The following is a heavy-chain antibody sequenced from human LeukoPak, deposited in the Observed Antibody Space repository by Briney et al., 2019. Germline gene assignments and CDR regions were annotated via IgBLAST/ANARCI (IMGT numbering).Heavy chain of an antibody. CDR1: GGSFSGYY. CDR3: ATKTYYYDSSGYYSAFDI. J-gene: IGHJ3*02. Sequence: SETLSLTCAVYGGSFSGYYWSWIRQPPGKGLEWIGEINHSGSTNYNPSLKSRVTISVNTSKNQFSLKLSSVTAADTAVYYCATKTYYYDSSGYYSAFDIWGQGTMVTVSS. V-gene: IGHV4-34*01. D-gene: IGHD3-22*01. CDR2: INHSGST.